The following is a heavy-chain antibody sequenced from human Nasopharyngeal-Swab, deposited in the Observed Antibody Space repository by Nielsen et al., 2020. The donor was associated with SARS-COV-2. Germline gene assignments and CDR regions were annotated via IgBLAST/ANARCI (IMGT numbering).Heavy chain of an antibody. CDR1: GYSFTSYW. CDR2: IDPSDSYT. D-gene: IGHD3-10*01. Sequence: GESLKISCKGSGYSFTSYWISWVRQMPGKGLEWMGRIDPSDSYTNCSPSFQGHVTISADKSISTAYLQWSSLKASDTAMYYCAASRGPGSYYYGSGDQSMDVWGQGTTVTVSS. V-gene: IGHV5-10-1*01. J-gene: IGHJ6*02. CDR3: AASRGPGSYYYGSGDQSMDV.